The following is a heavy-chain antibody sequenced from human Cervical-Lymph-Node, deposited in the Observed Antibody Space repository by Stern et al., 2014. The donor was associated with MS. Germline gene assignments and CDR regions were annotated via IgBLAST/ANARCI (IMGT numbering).Heavy chain of an antibody. CDR3: AKRAHCTNSVCHTCFDS. CDR2: IYPGDCDT. CDR1: GYNFGNYW. Sequence: VQLVQSGAEVKKPGESLKISCETSGYNFGNYWIGWVRQMPGQGLEWMGIIYPGDCDTRYRPSYQGQVTISADKSISTSSLQWNTLQASDTAVYYCAKRAHCTNSVCHTCFDSWGQGTLVTVSS. V-gene: IGHV5-51*03. D-gene: IGHD2-8*01. J-gene: IGHJ4*02.